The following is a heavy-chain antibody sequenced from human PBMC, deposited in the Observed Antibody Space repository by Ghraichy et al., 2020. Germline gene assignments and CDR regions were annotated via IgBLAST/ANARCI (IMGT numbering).Heavy chain of an antibody. V-gene: IGHV3-7*01. J-gene: IGHJ4*02. CDR2: IKQDGSEK. D-gene: IGHD3-3*01. Sequence: GGSLRLSCAVSGFTFSSYWMSWVRQAPGKGLEWVANIKQDGSEKYYVDSVKGRFTISRDNAKNSLYLQMNSLRAEDTAVYYRARETGWNFDYWGQGTLVTVSS. CDR1: GFTFSSYW. CDR3: ARETGWNFDY.